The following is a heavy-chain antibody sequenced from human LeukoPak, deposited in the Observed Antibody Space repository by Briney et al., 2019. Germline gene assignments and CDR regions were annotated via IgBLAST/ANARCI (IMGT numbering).Heavy chain of an antibody. J-gene: IGHJ4*02. CDR2: IKSKTDGGTT. Sequence: PGGSLRLSCAASGFTFSNAWMSWVRQAPGKGLEWVGRIKSKTDGGTTDYAAPVKGRFTISRDDSKNTLYLQMNSLKTEDTAVYYCTTCRYRGGSCYPDYWGQGTLVTVSS. CDR1: GFTFSNAW. V-gene: IGHV3-15*01. CDR3: TTCRYRGGSCYPDY. D-gene: IGHD2-15*01.